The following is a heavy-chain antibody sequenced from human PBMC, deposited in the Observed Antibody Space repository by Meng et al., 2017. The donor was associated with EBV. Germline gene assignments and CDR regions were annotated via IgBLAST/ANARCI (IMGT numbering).Heavy chain of an antibody. CDR2: MNPNSGNT. D-gene: IGHD3-22*01. V-gene: IGHV1-8*01. CDR3: ARGPYYYDSSGYYYGEFDP. CDR1: GYTFTSYD. Sequence: QGAVVLSGAEVKKPGASVKVPLKASGYTFTSYDINWVRQATGQGLEWMGWMNPNSGNTGYAQKFQGRVTMTRNTSISTAYMELSSLRSEDTAVYYCARGPYYYDSSGYYYGEFDPWGQGTLVTVSS. J-gene: IGHJ5*02.